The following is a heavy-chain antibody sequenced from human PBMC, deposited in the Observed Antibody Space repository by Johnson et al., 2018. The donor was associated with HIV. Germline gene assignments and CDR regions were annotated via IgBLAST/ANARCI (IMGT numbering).Heavy chain of an antibody. Sequence: EVQLVESGGGLVQPGGSLRLSCAASGFTFSSYWMSWVRQAPGKGLAWVANIKHDGSAKYYVDSVKGRFTISRDNAKNSLYLQMNSLRAEDTAVYYCARVMQADAFDIWGQGTMVTVSS. D-gene: IGHD2-8*01. CDR2: IKHDGSAK. CDR1: GFTFSSYW. V-gene: IGHV3-7*01. J-gene: IGHJ3*02. CDR3: ARVMQADAFDI.